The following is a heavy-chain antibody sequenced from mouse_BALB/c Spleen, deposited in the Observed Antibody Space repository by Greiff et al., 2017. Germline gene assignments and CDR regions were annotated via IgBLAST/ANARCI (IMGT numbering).Heavy chain of an antibody. Sequence: LQQPGSELVRPGASVKLSCKASGYTFTSYWMHWVKQRPGQGLEWIGNIYPGSGSTNYDEKFKSKATLTVDTSSSTAYMQLSSLTSEDSAVYYCTSFPESHWYFDGWGAGTTVTVSS. CDR3: TSFPESHWYFDG. V-gene: IGHV1S22*01. CDR1: GYTFTSYW. CDR2: IYPGSGST. J-gene: IGHJ1*01.